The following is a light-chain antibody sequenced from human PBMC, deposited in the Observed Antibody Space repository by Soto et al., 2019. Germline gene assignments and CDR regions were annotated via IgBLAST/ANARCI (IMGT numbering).Light chain of an antibody. CDR3: QQFSSYPLT. CDR2: DAS. CDR1: QTVRNNY. J-gene: IGKJ4*01. Sequence: EFVLTQSPGTLSLSPGERATLSCSASQTVRNNYLAWYQQKPGQAPRLLIYDASRRATGIPDRFSGGGSGTDFTLTISRLEPEDFAVYYCQQFSSYPLTFGGGTKVDIK. V-gene: IGKV3-20*01.